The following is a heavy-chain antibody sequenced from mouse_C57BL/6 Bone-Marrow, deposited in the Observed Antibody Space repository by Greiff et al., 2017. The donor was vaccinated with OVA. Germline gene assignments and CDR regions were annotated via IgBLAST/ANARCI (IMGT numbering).Heavy chain of an antibody. Sequence: EVQRVESGTVLARPGASVKMSCKTSGYTFTSYWMHWVKQRPGQGLEWIGAIYPGNSDTSYNQKFKGKAKLTAVTSASTAYMELSSLTNEDSAVYYCTNYYGSSYDWYFDVWGRGTTVTVSS. CDR1: GYTFTSYW. V-gene: IGHV1-5*01. J-gene: IGHJ1*03. CDR3: TNYYGSSYDWYFDV. D-gene: IGHD1-1*01. CDR2: IYPGNSDT.